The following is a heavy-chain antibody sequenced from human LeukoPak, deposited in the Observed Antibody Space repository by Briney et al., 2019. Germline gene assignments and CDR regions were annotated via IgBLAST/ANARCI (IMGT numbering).Heavy chain of an antibody. CDR3: ARAEDCSSTSCPRSFDI. CDR1: GFTFSSYW. CDR2: INTDGSST. D-gene: IGHD2-2*01. V-gene: IGHV3-74*01. Sequence: GGSLRLSCAASGFTFSSYWMHWVRQAPGKGLVWVSRINTDGSSTNYADSVKGRFTISRDNAKNTLDLQMNSLRAEDTAVYYCARAEDCSSTSCPRSFDIWGQGTMVTVSS. J-gene: IGHJ3*02.